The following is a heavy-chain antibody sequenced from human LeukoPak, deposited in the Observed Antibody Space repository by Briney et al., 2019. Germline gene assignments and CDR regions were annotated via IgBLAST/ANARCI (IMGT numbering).Heavy chain of an antibody. CDR2: ISWNGGSI. D-gene: IGHD6-13*01. CDR1: GFTFDDYA. CDR3: AKDMQIAAAGSDNWFDP. Sequence: PGGSLRLSCAASGFTFDDYAMHWVRQAPGKGLEWVSGISWNGGSIGYADSVKGRFTIPRDNAKNSLYLQMNSLRAEDTALYYCAKDMQIAAAGSDNWFDPWGQGTLVTVSS. V-gene: IGHV3-9*01. J-gene: IGHJ5*02.